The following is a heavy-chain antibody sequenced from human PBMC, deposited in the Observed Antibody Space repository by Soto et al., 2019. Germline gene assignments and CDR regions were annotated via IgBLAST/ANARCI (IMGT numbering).Heavy chain of an antibody. Sequence: QVQLVQSGAEVKKPGASVKVSCKASGYTFTSYYIHWVRQAPGQGLEWMGIINPSGGSTSYAQKFQGRVTVPRDTSTGTVYMELGSLTSEDTAVYYCARTDILWFGDDHLVTVIWGQGTMVSVSS. D-gene: IGHD3-10*01. V-gene: IGHV1-46*03. J-gene: IGHJ3*02. CDR2: INPSGGST. CDR3: ARTDILWFGDDHLVTVI. CDR1: GYTFTSYY.